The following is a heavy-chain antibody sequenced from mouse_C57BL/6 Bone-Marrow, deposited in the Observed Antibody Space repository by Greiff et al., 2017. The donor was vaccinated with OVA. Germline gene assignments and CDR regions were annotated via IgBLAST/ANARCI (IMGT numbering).Heavy chain of an antibody. D-gene: IGHD1-1*01. CDR2: IWTGGGT. CDR3: ARNYYGSSPYWYFDV. Sequence: QVQLKESGPGLVAPSQSLSITCTVSGFSLTSYAISWVRQPPGKGLEWLGVIWTGGGTNYNSALKSRLSISKDNSKSQVFLKMNSRQTDDTARYYCARNYYGSSPYWYFDVWGTGTTVTVSS. CDR1: GFSLTSYA. V-gene: IGHV2-9-1*01. J-gene: IGHJ1*03.